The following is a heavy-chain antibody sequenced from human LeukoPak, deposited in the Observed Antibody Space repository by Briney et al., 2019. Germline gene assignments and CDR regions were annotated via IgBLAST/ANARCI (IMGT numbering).Heavy chain of an antibody. J-gene: IGHJ5*02. CDR2: IYYSGST. CDR3: ARETPPAAGWFDP. D-gene: IGHD6-13*01. Sequence: SETLSLTCTVSGGSISGYYWSWIRQPPGKGLEWIGYIYYSGSTNYNPSLKSRVTISVDTSKNQFSLKLSSVTAADTAVYYCARETPPAAGWFDPWGQGTLVTVSS. V-gene: IGHV4-59*01. CDR1: GGSISGYY.